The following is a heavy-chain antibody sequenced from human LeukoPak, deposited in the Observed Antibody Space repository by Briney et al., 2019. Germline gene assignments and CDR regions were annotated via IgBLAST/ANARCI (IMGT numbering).Heavy chain of an antibody. J-gene: IGHJ4*02. Sequence: GGSLRLSCTASGFTFSSYGMHWVRQAPGKGLEWVSSISSSSSYIYYADSVKGRFTISRDNAKNSLYLQMNSLRAEDTAVYYCARAGSSGRPFDYWGQGTLVTVSS. V-gene: IGHV3-21*01. D-gene: IGHD3-22*01. CDR2: ISSSSSYI. CDR3: ARAGSSGRPFDY. CDR1: GFTFSSYG.